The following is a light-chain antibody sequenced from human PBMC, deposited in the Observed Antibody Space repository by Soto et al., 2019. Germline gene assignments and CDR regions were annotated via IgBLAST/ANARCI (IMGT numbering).Light chain of an antibody. CDR3: SSYTSSSTLLYV. J-gene: IGLJ1*01. Sequence: QSALTQPASVSGSPGQSITISCTGTISDVGGYNYVSWYQQHPGKAPKLMIYDVSNRPSGVSNRFSGSKSGNTASLTISGLQADDEADYYCSSYTSSSTLLYVFGTGTKLTVL. CDR2: DVS. CDR1: ISDVGGYNY. V-gene: IGLV2-14*01.